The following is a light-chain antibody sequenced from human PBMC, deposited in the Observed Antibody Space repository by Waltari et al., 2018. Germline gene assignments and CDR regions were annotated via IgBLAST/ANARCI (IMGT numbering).Light chain of an antibody. Sequence: DIQMTQSPSTLSASVGDRVTITCRASQSISSGVAWFQQKPGKAPKLLIYDASSLQSGVPSRFSGSGSGTDFTLTISSLQPDDFATYYCQQYNSWGTFGQGTKVEIK. CDR1: QSISSG. CDR3: QQYNSWGT. CDR2: DAS. J-gene: IGKJ1*01. V-gene: IGKV1-5*01.